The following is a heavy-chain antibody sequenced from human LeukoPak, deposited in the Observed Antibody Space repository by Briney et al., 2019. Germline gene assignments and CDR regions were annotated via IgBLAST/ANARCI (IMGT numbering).Heavy chain of an antibody. D-gene: IGHD5-12*01. V-gene: IGHV1-2*02. CDR1: GYTFTGYY. CDR2: INPNSGGT. Sequence: ASVKVSCKASGYTFTGYYMHWVRQAPGQGLEWMGWINPNSGGTNYAQKFQGRVTMTRDTSISTAYMELSRLRSDDTAVYYCARDLRQRIVAMIIINYWGQGTLVTVSS. J-gene: IGHJ4*02. CDR3: ARDLRQRIVAMIIINY.